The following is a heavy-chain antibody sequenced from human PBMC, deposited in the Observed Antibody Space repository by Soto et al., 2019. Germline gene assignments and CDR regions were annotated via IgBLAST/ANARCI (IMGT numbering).Heavy chain of an antibody. CDR2: IWFDGSDK. CDR3: ARLVGAAAGRFDP. D-gene: IGHD6-13*01. V-gene: IGHV3-33*01. CDR1: GFTFNSYG. J-gene: IGHJ5*02. Sequence: QEQLVESGGGVVQPGTSLRLSCVASGFTFNSYGMHWVRQAPGKGLEWVAAIWFDGSDKYYADSVKGRFTISRDNSKNTRYLQMNSLRAEATGVYYCARLVGAAAGRFDPWGQGTLVIVSS.